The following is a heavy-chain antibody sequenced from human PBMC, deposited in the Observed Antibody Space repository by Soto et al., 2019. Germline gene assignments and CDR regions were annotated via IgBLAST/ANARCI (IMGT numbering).Heavy chain of an antibody. V-gene: IGHV2-70*01. CDR3: SRMAASYYDILTGYLGPGAFDI. D-gene: IGHD3-9*01. Sequence: SGPTLVNPTQTLTLTCTFSGFSLSTSGMCVSWIRQPPGKALEWLALIDWDDDKYYSTSLKTRLTISKDTSKNQVVLTMTNMDPVDTATYYCSRMAASYYDILTGYLGPGAFDIWGQGTMVTVSS. J-gene: IGHJ3*02. CDR1: GFSLSTSGMC. CDR2: IDWDDDK.